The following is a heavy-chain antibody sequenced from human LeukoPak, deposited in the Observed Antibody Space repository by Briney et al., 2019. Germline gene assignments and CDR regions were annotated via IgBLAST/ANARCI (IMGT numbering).Heavy chain of an antibody. CDR1: GYTFTRYY. D-gene: IGHD3-22*01. J-gene: IGHJ4*02. V-gene: IGHV1-2*02. CDR2: INPNSGGT. Sequence: ASVKVSCQASGYTFTRYYMHWVRQAPGQGLEWMGWINPNSGGTNYAQKFQRRVTMTRDTSISTAYMELSRLRSDGTAVYYCARDGYYDSSDYFDYWGQGTLVTVSS. CDR3: ARDGYYDSSDYFDY.